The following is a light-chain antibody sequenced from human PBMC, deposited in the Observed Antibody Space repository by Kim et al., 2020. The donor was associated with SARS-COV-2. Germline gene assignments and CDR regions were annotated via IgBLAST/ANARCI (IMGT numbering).Light chain of an antibody. V-gene: IGLV2-14*03. J-gene: IGLJ3*02. Sequence: QSVVAQPASVSGSPGQSITISCSGSSSDVGGYNYVSWYQQHPAKAPKLIVYNVSNRPSGVSNRFSGSKSGNTASLTISGLQAEDEADYYCSSYTSSSTWVFGGGTKLTVL. CDR2: NVS. CDR3: SSYTSSSTWV. CDR1: SSDVGGYNY.